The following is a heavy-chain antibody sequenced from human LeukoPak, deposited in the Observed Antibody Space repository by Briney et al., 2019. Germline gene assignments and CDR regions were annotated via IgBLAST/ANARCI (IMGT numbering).Heavy chain of an antibody. D-gene: IGHD3-3*01. Sequence: GASVKVSCKASGYTFTSYDINWVRQATGQGLEWMGWMNPNSGNTGYAQKFQGRVTMTRNTSISTAYMELSSLKSEDTAVYYCARRFFGVVINTTNDAFEIWGQGTMVTVSS. CDR3: ARRFFGVVINTTNDAFEI. CDR2: MNPNSGNT. V-gene: IGHV1-8*01. CDR1: GYTFTSYD. J-gene: IGHJ3*02.